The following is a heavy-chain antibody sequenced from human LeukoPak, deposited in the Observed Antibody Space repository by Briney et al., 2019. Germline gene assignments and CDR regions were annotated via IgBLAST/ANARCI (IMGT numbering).Heavy chain of an antibody. CDR3: ATAGYSSGWYDGYYYYGMDV. D-gene: IGHD6-19*01. CDR1: GYTLTELS. J-gene: IGHJ6*02. V-gene: IGHV1-24*01. Sequence: ASVKVSCKVSGYTLTELSMHWVRQAPGKGLELMGGFDPEDGETIYAQKFQGRVTMTEDTSTDTAYMELSSLRSEDTAVYYCATAGYSSGWYDGYYYYGMDVWGQGTTVTVSS. CDR2: FDPEDGET.